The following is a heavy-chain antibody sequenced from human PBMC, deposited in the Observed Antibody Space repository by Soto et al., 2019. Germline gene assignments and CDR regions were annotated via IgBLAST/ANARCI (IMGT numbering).Heavy chain of an antibody. CDR1: GGSISGYY. CDR2: IYYSGST. CDR3: ARFGVLWFGEPIGAYYYYGMDV. D-gene: IGHD3-10*01. J-gene: IGHJ6*02. V-gene: IGHV4-59*12. Sequence: PSETLSLTCTVSGGSISGYYWSWIRQPPGNGLEWIGYIYYSGSTQYNPSLKSRVSMSADTSKNQSSLKLSSVTAADTAVYYCARFGVLWFGEPIGAYYYYGMDVWGQGTTVTVSS.